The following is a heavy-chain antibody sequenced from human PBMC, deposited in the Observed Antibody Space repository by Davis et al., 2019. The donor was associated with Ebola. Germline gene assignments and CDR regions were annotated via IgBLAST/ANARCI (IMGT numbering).Heavy chain of an antibody. J-gene: IGHJ4*02. V-gene: IGHV3-48*03. CDR2: ISSSGITT. D-gene: IGHD3-22*01. CDR3: ARDLGDDSSGYTPGFFDS. CDR1: GFIFRNYE. Sequence: PGGSLRLSCAASGFIFRNYEMNWVRQTPGKGLEWVSYISSSGITTYYADSVKGRFTISRDNAKTSVHLEMNSLRVEDAGIYYCARDLGDDSSGYTPGFFDSWGQGTLVTVSS.